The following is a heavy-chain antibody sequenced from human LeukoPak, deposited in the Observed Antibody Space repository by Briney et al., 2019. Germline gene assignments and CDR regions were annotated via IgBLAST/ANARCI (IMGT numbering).Heavy chain of an antibody. CDR1: GFTVSSNY. V-gene: IGHV3-53*01. CDR2: IYSGGST. D-gene: IGHD6-19*01. CDR3: ARGSGWYFWFDP. Sequence: GGSLRLSCAASGFTVSSNYMSWVCQAPGKGLEWVSVIYSGGSTYYADSVKGRFTISRDNSKNTLYLQMNSLRAEDTAVYYCARGSGWYFWFDPWGQGTLVTVSS. J-gene: IGHJ5*02.